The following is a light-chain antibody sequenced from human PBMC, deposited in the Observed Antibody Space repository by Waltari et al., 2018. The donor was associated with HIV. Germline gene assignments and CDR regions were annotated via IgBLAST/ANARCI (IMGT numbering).Light chain of an antibody. V-gene: IGLV1-40*01. J-gene: IGLJ3*02. CDR1: SPNIGPGYD. Sequence: QSVLTQPPSVSGAPGPRVTISCTGSSPNIGPGYDVHWYQQLPGTAPKLLIYGNSNRPSGVPDRFSGSKSGTSASLAITGLQPDDETDYYCQSYDSSLSNWVFGGGTKVTVL. CDR3: QSYDSSLSNWV. CDR2: GNS.